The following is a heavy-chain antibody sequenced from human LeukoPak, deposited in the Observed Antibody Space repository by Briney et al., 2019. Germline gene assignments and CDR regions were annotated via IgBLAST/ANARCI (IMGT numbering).Heavy chain of an antibody. CDR1: GFTVSSNY. CDR2: IKTKTDGVTT. Sequence: PGGSLRLSCAASGFTVSSNYMSWVRQAPVKGLEWVGLIKTKTDGVTTDYAAPVKGRFTVSRDDSKNTLYLQLNSLKTEDTAVYYCITDPTGTTVYWGQGTLVTVSS. J-gene: IGHJ4*02. CDR3: ITDPTGTTVY. D-gene: IGHD1-7*01. V-gene: IGHV3-15*01.